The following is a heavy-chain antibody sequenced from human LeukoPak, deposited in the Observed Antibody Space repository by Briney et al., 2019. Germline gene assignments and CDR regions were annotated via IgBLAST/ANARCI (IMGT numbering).Heavy chain of an antibody. V-gene: IGHV4-39*07. CDR2: INHSGST. CDR3: ARLSTGTTSTVGSGNYYYYMDV. CDR1: GGSISNGSYY. Sequence: ASETLSLTCTVSGGSISNGSYYWSWIRQPPGKGLEWIGEINHSGSTNYNPSLKSRVTISVDTSKNQFSLKLSSVTAADTAVYYCARLSTGTTSTVGSGNYYYYMDVWGKGTTVTISS. J-gene: IGHJ6*03. D-gene: IGHD1-1*01.